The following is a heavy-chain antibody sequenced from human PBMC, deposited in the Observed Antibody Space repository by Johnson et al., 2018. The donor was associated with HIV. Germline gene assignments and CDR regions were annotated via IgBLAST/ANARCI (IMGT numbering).Heavy chain of an antibody. D-gene: IGHD4-23*01. CDR3: ARPILRWRDDAFDI. CDR2: IKQDGSEQ. V-gene: IGHV3-7*01. CDR1: GFTFSSYW. J-gene: IGHJ3*02. Sequence: VQLVESGGGLVQPGGSLRLSCAASGFTFSSYWMSWVRQAPGKGLEWVANIKQDGSEQYYVDSVKGRFTISRDNAKNSLYLQMNSLRAEDTAVYYCARPILRWRDDAFDIWGQGTMVTVSS.